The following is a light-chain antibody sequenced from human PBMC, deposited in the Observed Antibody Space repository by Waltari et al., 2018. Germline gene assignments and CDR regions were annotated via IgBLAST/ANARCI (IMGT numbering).Light chain of an antibody. V-gene: IGLV6-57*04. J-gene: IGLJ3*02. CDR1: SGSTASNY. CDR3: QSFDDNEKV. CDR2: EDS. Sequence: NFMLTQPHSVSESPGKTEIMSCTRSSGSTASNYVQWYQQRPGSAPTSVIYEDSQRPPGVLDRFSGSIDSSSNSASLTISGLKTEDEPDYCCQSFDDNEKVLGGGTKVTVL.